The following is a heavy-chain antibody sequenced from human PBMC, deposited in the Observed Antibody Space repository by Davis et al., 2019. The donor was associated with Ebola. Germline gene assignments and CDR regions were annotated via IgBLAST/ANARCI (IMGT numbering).Heavy chain of an antibody. CDR1: GGSICSYY. Sequence: MPSETLSLTCTVSGGSICSYYWSWIRQPPGKGLEWIGYIYYSGSTNYNPSLKSRVTISVDTSKNQFSLKLSSVTAADTAVYYCARAMVQGVPYYYGMDVWGQGTTVTVSS. CDR3: ARAMVQGVPYYYGMDV. D-gene: IGHD3-10*01. CDR2: IYYSGST. V-gene: IGHV4-59*12. J-gene: IGHJ6*02.